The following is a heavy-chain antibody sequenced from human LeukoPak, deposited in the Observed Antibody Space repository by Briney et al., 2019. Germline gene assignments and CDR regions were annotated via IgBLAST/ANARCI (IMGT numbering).Heavy chain of an antibody. Sequence: ASVKVSCKASGYTFTKYGISWVRQATGQGLEWMGWISAYNGNTNYAQKLQGRVTMTTDTSTSTAYMALRSLRSDDTAVYYCARFDRGYCSGGSCYGFDYWGQGTLVTVSS. CDR3: ARFDRGYCSGGSCYGFDY. J-gene: IGHJ4*02. D-gene: IGHD2-15*01. V-gene: IGHV1-18*01. CDR1: GYTFTKYG. CDR2: ISAYNGNT.